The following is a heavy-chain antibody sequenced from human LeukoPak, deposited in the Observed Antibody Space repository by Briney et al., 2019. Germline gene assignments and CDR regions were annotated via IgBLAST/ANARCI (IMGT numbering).Heavy chain of an antibody. CDR2: ISYDGSNK. CDR1: GFTFSSYG. CDR3: AKERPYVDTAMVGDY. J-gene: IGHJ4*02. Sequence: GGSLRLSCAAFGFTFSSYGMHWVRQAPGKGLEWVAVISYDGSNKYYADSVKGRFTISRDNSKNTLYLQMNSLRAEDTAVYYCAKERPYVDTAMVGDYWGQGTLVTVSS. V-gene: IGHV3-30*18. D-gene: IGHD5-18*01.